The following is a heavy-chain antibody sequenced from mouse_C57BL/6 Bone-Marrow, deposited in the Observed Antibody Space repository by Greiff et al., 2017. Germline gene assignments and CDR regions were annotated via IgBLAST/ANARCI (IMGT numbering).Heavy chain of an antibody. V-gene: IGHV1-53*01. CDR3: ARFDWLLYYYAMDY. Sequence: VQLQQSGTELVTPGASVTLSCTASCYTFASSCMHWVKQRPGQGLEWIGHINPSHGGSYYTAQFSSKATLTVDQSSSTAYMQLSSLTSEDSAVYYCARFDWLLYYYAMDYWGQGTSVTVSS. CDR1: CYTFASSC. D-gene: IGHD2-3*01. CDR2: INPSHGGS. J-gene: IGHJ4*01.